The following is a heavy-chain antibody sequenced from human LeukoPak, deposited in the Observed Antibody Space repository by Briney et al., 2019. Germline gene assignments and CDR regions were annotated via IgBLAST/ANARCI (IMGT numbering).Heavy chain of an antibody. V-gene: IGHV4-4*02. CDR1: GGSISSYY. Sequence: SETLSLTCTVSGGSISSYYWSWVRQPPGKGLEWIGEIYHSGSTNYNPSLKSRVTISVDKSKNQFSLKLSSVTAADTAVYYCARKLRYSSSWYYFDYWGQGTLVTVSS. CDR3: ARKLRYSSSWYYFDY. CDR2: IYHSGST. D-gene: IGHD6-13*01. J-gene: IGHJ4*02.